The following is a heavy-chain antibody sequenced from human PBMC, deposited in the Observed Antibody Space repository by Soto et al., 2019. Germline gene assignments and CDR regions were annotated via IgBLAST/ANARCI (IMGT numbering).Heavy chain of an antibody. D-gene: IGHD2-21*02. Sequence: QVQRVQSGAEVKKPGASVKVSGKASGVTFTDYYINWVRQAHGPGLEWMGKVNQSGGHTTSAQHFLGRMTKTRDTSTSTLYMELTSLTSEDTAVYYCARGGHVVVVTAALDYWGQVNLVTVSS. V-gene: IGHV1-46*01. CDR1: GVTFTDYY. CDR3: ARGGHVVVVTAALDY. CDR2: VNQSGGHT. J-gene: IGHJ4*02.